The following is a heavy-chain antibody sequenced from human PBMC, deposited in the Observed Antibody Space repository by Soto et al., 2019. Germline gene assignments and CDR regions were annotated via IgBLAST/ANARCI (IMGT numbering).Heavy chain of an antibody. CDR1: GCRFINYW. Sequence: PGESLKISGKGSGCRFINYWIGWVRHMPGKGLEWMGIIYPSNSNTRYSPAFQGQITISVNKSVITAYLQWDSLKASDTAMYYCAIEVTLTFDFWGQGSQVTVSS. D-gene: IGHD2-21*02. CDR2: IYPSNSNT. V-gene: IGHV5-51*01. CDR3: AIEVTLTFDF. J-gene: IGHJ4*02.